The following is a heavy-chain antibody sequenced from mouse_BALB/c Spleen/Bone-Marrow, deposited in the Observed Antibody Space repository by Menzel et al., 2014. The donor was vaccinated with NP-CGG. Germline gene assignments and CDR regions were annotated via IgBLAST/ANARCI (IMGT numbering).Heavy chain of an antibody. Sequence: EVKVEESGGGLVKPGGSLKLSCAASGFTFSSYAMSWVRQTPEKRLEWVASISSGGSTYYPDSVKGRFTISRDNARNILYLQMSSLRSEDTAMYYCARVEDGYYVRAMDYWGQGTSVTVSS. J-gene: IGHJ4*01. CDR2: ISSGGST. V-gene: IGHV5-6-5*01. D-gene: IGHD2-3*01. CDR1: GFTFSSYA. CDR3: ARVEDGYYVRAMDY.